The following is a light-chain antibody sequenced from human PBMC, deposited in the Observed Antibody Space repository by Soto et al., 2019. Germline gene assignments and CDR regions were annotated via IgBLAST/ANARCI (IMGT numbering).Light chain of an antibody. CDR3: QQYGSSPLT. CDR1: QSVSGSY. Sequence: EIVLTQSPGTLSLSPGERATLTCRASQSVSGSYLAWYQQKPGQAPRLLIYGASSRATGIPDRFSSSGSGTDFTLTISRLEPEDSAVYYCQQYGSSPLTFGGGTKVEIK. CDR2: GAS. V-gene: IGKV3-20*01. J-gene: IGKJ4*01.